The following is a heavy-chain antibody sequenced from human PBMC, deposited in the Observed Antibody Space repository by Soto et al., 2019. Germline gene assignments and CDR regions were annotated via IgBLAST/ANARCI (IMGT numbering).Heavy chain of an antibody. CDR1: GFTFSSYA. J-gene: IGHJ4*02. V-gene: IGHV3-30-3*01. CDR3: AREYRITIFGVVITQKYYFDY. Sequence: LRLSCAASGFTFSSYAMHWVRQAPGKGLEWVAVISYDGSNKYYADSVKGRFTISRDNSKNTLYLQMNSLRAEDTAVYYCAREYRITIFGVVITQKYYFDYWGQGTLVTVSS. CDR2: ISYDGSNK. D-gene: IGHD3-3*01.